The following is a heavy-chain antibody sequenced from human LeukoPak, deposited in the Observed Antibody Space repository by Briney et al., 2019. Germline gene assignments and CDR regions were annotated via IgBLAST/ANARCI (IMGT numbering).Heavy chain of an antibody. CDR1: GFTVSSYS. CDR3: ARVKRGYSYGSPHDAFDI. J-gene: IGHJ3*02. D-gene: IGHD5-18*01. V-gene: IGHV3-21*01. Sequence: KTGGSLRLSCTVSGFTVSSYSMNWVRQAPGKGLEWVSSISSSSSYIYYADSVKGRFTISRDNAKNSLYLQMNSLRAEDTAVYYCARVKRGYSYGSPHDAFDIWGQGTMVTVSS. CDR2: ISSSSSYI.